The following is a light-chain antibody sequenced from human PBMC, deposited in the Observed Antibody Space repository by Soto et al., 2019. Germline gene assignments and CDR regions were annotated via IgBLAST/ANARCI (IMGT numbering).Light chain of an antibody. J-gene: IGKJ1*01. CDR1: QSISSW. CDR3: QQYNSYS. CDR2: HAS. V-gene: IGKV1-5*01. Sequence: DIQMTQSPSTLSASVGDRVTITCRASQSISSWLAWYQQKPGNAPKVLIYHASNLQSGVPSSFSGCGTDTEFTLTISSLQPYAFSNYYCQQYNSYSFGQGTKVDIK.